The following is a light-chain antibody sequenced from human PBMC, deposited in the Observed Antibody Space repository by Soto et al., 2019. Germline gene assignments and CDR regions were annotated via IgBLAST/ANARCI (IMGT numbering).Light chain of an antibody. V-gene: IGKV3-20*01. J-gene: IGKJ1*01. Sequence: EVVLTQSPGTLSLSPGARATLSCKASQSVSRNYFAWYQQKPGQAPRLLISGASNSMATGVPDRFSGGGSGTDFIRTISRLEPEDFAVYFCLQYGTSPQTFAEGTKVEIQ. CDR1: QSVSRNY. CDR2: GASN. CDR3: LQYGTSPQT.